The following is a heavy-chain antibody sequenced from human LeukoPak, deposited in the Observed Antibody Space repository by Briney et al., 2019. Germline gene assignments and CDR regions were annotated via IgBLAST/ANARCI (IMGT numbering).Heavy chain of an antibody. D-gene: IGHD7-27*01. CDR3: ASTQANWGSRNWFDP. CDR2: IYYSGST. V-gene: IGHV4-30-4*01. CDR1: GGSISSDNHY. Sequence: SETLSLTCTVSGGSISSDNHYWSWIRQPPGTGLEWIGYIYYSGSTYYNPSLKSQITISVNTSNNQFSLKLSSVTAADTAVYYCASTQANWGSRNWFDPWGQGTLVTVSS. J-gene: IGHJ5*02.